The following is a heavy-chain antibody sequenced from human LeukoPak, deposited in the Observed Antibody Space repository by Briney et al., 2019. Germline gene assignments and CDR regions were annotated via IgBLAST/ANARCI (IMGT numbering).Heavy chain of an antibody. V-gene: IGHV3-23*01. CDR2: ISGSGGST. CDR1: GFTFSSYW. CDR3: AKSTNYYYYYMDV. J-gene: IGHJ6*03. D-gene: IGHD1-1*01. Sequence: GGSLRLSCAASGFTFSSYWMHWVRQAPGEGLEWVLAISGSGGSTYYADSVKGRFTISRDNSKNTLYLQMNSLRAEDTAVYYCAKSTNYYYYYMDVWGKGTTVTVSS.